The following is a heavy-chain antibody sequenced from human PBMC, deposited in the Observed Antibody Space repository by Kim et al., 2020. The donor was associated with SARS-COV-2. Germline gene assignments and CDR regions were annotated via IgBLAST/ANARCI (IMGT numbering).Heavy chain of an antibody. CDR1: GFTFTNFA. J-gene: IGHJ4*02. V-gene: IGHV3-23*01. D-gene: IGHD1-26*01. CDR2: ISGSGDIT. Sequence: GGSLRLSGAASGFTFTNFAMSWVRQAPGRGLEWVSAISGSGDITSYADSVKGRFTIFRDNSKNILFLQMNRLRAEDTAIYYCARVVSGPLVGEDSFEYWGQGTLVTVSS. CDR3: ARVVSGPLVGEDSFEY.